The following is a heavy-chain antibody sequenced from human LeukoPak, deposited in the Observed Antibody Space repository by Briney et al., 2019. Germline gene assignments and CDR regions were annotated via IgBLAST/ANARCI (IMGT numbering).Heavy chain of an antibody. D-gene: IGHD4-17*01. J-gene: IGHJ4*02. CDR1: GYTFTSYD. V-gene: IGHV1-8*03. CDR3: ARGSRWYGDYDPYYFDY. CDR2: MNPNSGNT. Sequence: GASVKVSCKASGYTFTSYDINWVRQATGQGLEWMGWMNPNSGNTGYAQKFQGRVTIARNTSISTAYMELSSLRSEDTAVYYCARGSRWYGDYDPYYFDYWGQGTLVTVSS.